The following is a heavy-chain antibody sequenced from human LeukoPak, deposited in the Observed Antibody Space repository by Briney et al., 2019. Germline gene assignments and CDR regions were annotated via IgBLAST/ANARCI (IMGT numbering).Heavy chain of an antibody. CDR2: ISSSSSTI. CDR3: SRDLRGDY. J-gene: IGHJ4*02. CDR1: GFTFSRFN. V-gene: IGHV3-48*02. Sequence: GGSLRLSCAASGFTFSRFNMNWGRQAPGKGLEWVSYISSSSSTIYYADSVKGRFTISRDNAKNSLYLQMKSLRDEDTALYYCSRDLRGDYWGQGTPVTVSS.